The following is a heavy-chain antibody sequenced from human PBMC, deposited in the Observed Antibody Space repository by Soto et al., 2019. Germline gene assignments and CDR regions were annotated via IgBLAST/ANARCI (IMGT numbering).Heavy chain of an antibody. CDR2: IYYSGIT. Sequence: PSETLSLTCTVSGGSISSYYWSWIRQPPGKGLEWIGYIYYSGITNYNPSLKSRVTISVDTSKNQFSLKLSSVTAADTAVYYCARDPSIVLVPAATYYYYYYGMDVWGQGTTVTV. D-gene: IGHD2-2*01. J-gene: IGHJ6*02. CDR3: ARDPSIVLVPAATYYYYYYGMDV. V-gene: IGHV4-59*01. CDR1: GGSISSYY.